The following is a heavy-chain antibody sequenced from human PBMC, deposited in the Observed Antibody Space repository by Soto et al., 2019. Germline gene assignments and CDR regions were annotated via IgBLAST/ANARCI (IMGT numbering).Heavy chain of an antibody. CDR2: ITSNGGNT. V-gene: IGHV3-64*01. CDR3: ARRIPFGYGMDV. D-gene: IGHD2-21*01. Sequence: EVQLVESGGGLVQPGGSLRLSCAASVFTFSSYAMQWVRQAPGKGLEYVSGITSNGGNTDYASSVKGRFTISRDNSKNTLYLQMGSLRAEDMAVYYCARRIPFGYGMDVWGQGTTVTVSS. J-gene: IGHJ6*02. CDR1: VFTFSSYA.